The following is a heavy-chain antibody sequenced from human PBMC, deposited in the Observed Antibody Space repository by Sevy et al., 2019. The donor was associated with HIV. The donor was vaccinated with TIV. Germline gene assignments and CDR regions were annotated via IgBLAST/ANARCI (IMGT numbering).Heavy chain of an antibody. V-gene: IGHV4-39*01. Sequence: SETLSLTCTVSGGSISSSSYYWGWIRQPPGKGLEWIGCIYYSGSTYYNPSLKSRVTISVDTSKNQFSLKLSSVTAADTAVYYCARLTGEKYYYDSSGYPGAFDIWGQGTMVTVSS. J-gene: IGHJ3*02. CDR1: GGSISSSSYY. CDR2: IYYSGST. D-gene: IGHD3-22*01. CDR3: ARLTGEKYYYDSSGYPGAFDI.